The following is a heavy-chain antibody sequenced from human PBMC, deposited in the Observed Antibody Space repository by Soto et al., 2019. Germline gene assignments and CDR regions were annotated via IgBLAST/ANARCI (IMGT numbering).Heavy chain of an antibody. Sequence: EVQLVESGGGLVQPGGSLRLSCAASGFTFSSDSMNWVRRAPGKGLEGVSYIGRSSSPIYYADFVKGRFTISRHNAKNSLYLQMNSLRAEDTAVYYCARDAYDDFWSGSTGTLWSFDYWGQGTLVTVSS. V-gene: IGHV3-48*01. D-gene: IGHD3-3*01. CDR3: ARDAYDDFWSGSTGTLWSFDY. CDR2: IGRSSSPI. CDR1: GFTFSSDS. J-gene: IGHJ4*02.